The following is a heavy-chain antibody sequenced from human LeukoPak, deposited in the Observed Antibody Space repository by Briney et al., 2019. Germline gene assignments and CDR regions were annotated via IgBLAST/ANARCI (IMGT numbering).Heavy chain of an antibody. J-gene: IGHJ6*02. CDR2: LYIGGST. Sequence: GGSLRLSCAASGFTVKSNYMSWVRRAPEKGLEWVSILYIGGSTYYADSVKGRFSISRDNSKNTLYLQMNSLRAEDTAVYYCARDLSLEGGSLGGMDVWGQGTTVTISS. D-gene: IGHD2-15*01. CDR1: GFTVKSNY. CDR3: ARDLSLEGGSLGGMDV. V-gene: IGHV3-53*01.